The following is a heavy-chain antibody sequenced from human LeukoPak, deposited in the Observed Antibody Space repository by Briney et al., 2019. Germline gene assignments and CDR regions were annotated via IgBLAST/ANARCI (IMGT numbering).Heavy chain of an antibody. CDR3: TRGRDSSGPLLLTGY. V-gene: IGHV1-2*02. CDR2: INPNNSGT. Sequence: ASVKVSCKASGYTFTDYYIHWVRQVPGQGLEWLGWINPNNSGTKYVQNFQDRVTMTRDTSISTAYMELNRLRSDDTAVFYCTRGRDSSGPLLLTGYWGQGTLVTVSS. CDR1: GYTFTDYY. D-gene: IGHD3-22*01. J-gene: IGHJ4*02.